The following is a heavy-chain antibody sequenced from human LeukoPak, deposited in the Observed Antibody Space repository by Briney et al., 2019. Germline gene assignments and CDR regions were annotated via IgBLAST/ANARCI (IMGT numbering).Heavy chain of an antibody. Sequence: SGPALVKPTQTLTLTCTLSGFSLNSSEMCVSWIRQPPGKALEWLARIDWDDDKYYSTSLKTRLTISGDTSKKQVVLTMTNMDPVDTATYFCARVTAATGDAFDIWGQGTMVTVSS. CDR2: IDWDDDK. D-gene: IGHD2-21*02. CDR1: GFSLNSSEMC. CDR3: ARVTAATGDAFDI. V-gene: IGHV2-70*11. J-gene: IGHJ3*02.